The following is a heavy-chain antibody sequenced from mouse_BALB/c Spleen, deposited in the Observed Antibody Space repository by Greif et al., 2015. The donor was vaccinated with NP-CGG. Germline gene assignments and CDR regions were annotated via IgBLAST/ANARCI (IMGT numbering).Heavy chain of an antibody. CDR3: ARLGY. D-gene: IGHD2-4*01. J-gene: IGHJ2*01. V-gene: IGHV1-87*01. CDR2: IYPGDGDT. Sequence: VQGVESGAELARPGASVKLSCKASGYTFTSYWMQWVKQRPGQGLEWIGAIYPGDGDTRYTQKFKGKATLTADKSSSTAYMQLSSLASEDSAVYYCARLGYWGQGTTLTVSS. CDR1: GYTFTSYW.